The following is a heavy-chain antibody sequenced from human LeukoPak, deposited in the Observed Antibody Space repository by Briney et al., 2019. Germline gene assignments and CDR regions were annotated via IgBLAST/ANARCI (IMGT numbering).Heavy chain of an antibody. J-gene: IGHJ6*02. V-gene: IGHV1-69*01. CDR1: GGTFSSYA. D-gene: IGHD3-3*01. CDR2: IIPIFGTA. CDR3: AREEYFWSGSVYYYYGMDV. Sequence: ASVKVSCKASGGTFSSYAISWVRQAPGQGLEWMGGIIPIFGTANYAQKFQGRVTITADESTSTAYMELSSLRSEDTAVYYCAREEYFWSGSVYYYYGMDVWGQGTTVTVSS.